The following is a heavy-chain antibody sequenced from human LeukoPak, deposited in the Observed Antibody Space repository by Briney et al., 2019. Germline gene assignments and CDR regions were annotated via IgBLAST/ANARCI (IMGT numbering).Heavy chain of an antibody. CDR2: MNPNSGNK. V-gene: IGHV1-8*01. Sequence: ASVKVSCKASGYTFTSYDINWVRQATGQGLEWMGWMNPNSGNKGYAQKFQGRVTMTRNTSISTAYMELSSLRSEDTAVYYCARASHKVIWFRAYYFDYWGQGTLVTVSS. CDR1: GYTFTSYD. J-gene: IGHJ4*02. D-gene: IGHD3-10*01. CDR3: ARASHKVIWFRAYYFDY.